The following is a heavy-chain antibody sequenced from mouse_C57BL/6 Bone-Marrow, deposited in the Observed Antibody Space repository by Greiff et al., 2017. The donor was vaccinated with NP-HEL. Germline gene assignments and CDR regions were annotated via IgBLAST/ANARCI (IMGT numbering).Heavy chain of an antibody. CDR1: GYTFTDYY. D-gene: IGHD1-1*01. V-gene: IGHV1-76*01. CDR3: ATTVVSAYWYFDV. CDR2: IYPGSGNT. J-gene: IGHJ1*03. Sequence: VQLQQSGAELVRPGASVKLSCKASGYTFTDYYINWVKQRPGQGLEWIARIYPGSGNTYYNEKFKGKATLTAEKSSSTAYMQLSSLTSEASAVYFCATTVVSAYWYFDVWGTGTTVTVSA.